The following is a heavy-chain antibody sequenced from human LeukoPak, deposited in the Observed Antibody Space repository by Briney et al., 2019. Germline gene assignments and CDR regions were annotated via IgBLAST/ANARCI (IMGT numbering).Heavy chain of an antibody. V-gene: IGHV1-18*01. J-gene: IGHJ4*02. Sequence: ASVKVSCKASGYIFTSYDISWVRQAPGQGLEWMGWISTYNSNTNSAQMLQGRVTMTTDTSTTTAYMELRNLRSDDTAIYYCARPYKGAVGDYWGQGTLVTVSS. CDR3: ARPYKGAVGDY. CDR1: GYIFTSYD. CDR2: ISTYNSNT. D-gene: IGHD1-26*01.